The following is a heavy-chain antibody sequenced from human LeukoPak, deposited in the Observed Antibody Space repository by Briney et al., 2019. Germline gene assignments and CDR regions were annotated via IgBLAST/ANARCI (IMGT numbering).Heavy chain of an antibody. CDR1: GGSINNYY. CDR3: ARSGGSSSYTAFDY. V-gene: IGHV4-4*07. CDR2: IYSSGST. Sequence: SETLSLTCTVSGGSINNYYWSWIRQPAGKGLEWIGRIYSSGSTHYNPSLKSRVTMSVDTSKNQVSLELSSVTAADTAVYYCARSGGSSSYTAFDYWGQGTLVTVSS. D-gene: IGHD3-3*01. J-gene: IGHJ4*02.